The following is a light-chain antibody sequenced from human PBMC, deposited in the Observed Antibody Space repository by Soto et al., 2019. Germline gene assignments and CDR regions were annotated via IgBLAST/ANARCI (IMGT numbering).Light chain of an antibody. V-gene: IGKV1-39*01. Sequence: IQLTQSPASRSASVGDRVTITCTASQDSTKYLAGYQQKPGKDPKLLIYAASSLQSGVPSRFSGSGSVTDFTLTISSLKPEDFATXYCQQSYSTTRTLGQGTNVYIK. CDR1: QDSTKY. J-gene: IGKJ1*01. CDR3: QQSYSTTRT. CDR2: AAS.